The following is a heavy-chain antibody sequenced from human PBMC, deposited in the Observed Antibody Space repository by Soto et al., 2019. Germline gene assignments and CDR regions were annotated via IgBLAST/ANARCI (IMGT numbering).Heavy chain of an antibody. J-gene: IGHJ6*02. CDR2: ISYDGSNK. CDR3: ARDQFPVYCSSTSCYIPLGEYYYYGMDV. V-gene: IGHV3-30-3*01. Sequence: QVQLVESGGGVVQPGRSLRLSCAASGFTFSSYAMHWVRQAPGKGLEWVAVISYDGSNKYYADSVKGRFTISRDNSKNTLYLQMNSLRAEDTAVYYCARDQFPVYCSSTSCYIPLGEYYYYGMDVWGQGTTVTVSS. D-gene: IGHD2-2*02. CDR1: GFTFSSYA.